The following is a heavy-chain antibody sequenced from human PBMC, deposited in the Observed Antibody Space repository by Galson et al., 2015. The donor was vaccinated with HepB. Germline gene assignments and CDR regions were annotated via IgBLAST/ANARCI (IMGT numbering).Heavy chain of an antibody. CDR1: GFTFSNYP. V-gene: IGHV3-23*01. CDR2: VSSGGDTT. D-gene: IGHD2-15*01. J-gene: IGHJ4*02. CDR3: AKEVANENYFDY. Sequence: SLRLSCAASGFTFSNYPISWARQAPGKGLEWVSAVSSGGDTTYYADSVKGRFTISRDNSKNTVYLQLNSLRAEDAALYYCAKEVANENYFDYWCQGTQVTVSS.